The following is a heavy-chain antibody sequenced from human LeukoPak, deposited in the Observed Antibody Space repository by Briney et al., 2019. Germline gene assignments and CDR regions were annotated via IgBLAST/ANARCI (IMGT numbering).Heavy chain of an antibody. CDR2: IYYSGST. CDR1: GGSISSGDYY. J-gene: IGHJ5*02. V-gene: IGHV4-30-4*01. Sequence: SETLSLTCTVSGGSISSGDYYWSWIRKPPGKVLHWIGYIYYSGSTYYNPSLKSRVTISVDTSKNQFSRKLSSVTAADTAVYYCARGPLRGVILPRWFDPWGQGTLVTVSS. D-gene: IGHD3-10*01. CDR3: ARGPLRGVILPRWFDP.